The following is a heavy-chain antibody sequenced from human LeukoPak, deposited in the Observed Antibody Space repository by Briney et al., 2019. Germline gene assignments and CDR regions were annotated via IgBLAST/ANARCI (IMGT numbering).Heavy chain of an antibody. CDR2: IYYSGST. CDR3: ARGSLSYDSSGYYRFDY. Sequence: SETLSLTCTVSGGSISSYYWSWIRQPPGKGLEWVGYIYYSGSTNYNPSLKSRVTISVDTSKNQFSLKLSSVTAADTAVYYCARGSLSYDSSGYYRFDYWGQGTLVTVSS. V-gene: IGHV4-59*12. J-gene: IGHJ4*02. D-gene: IGHD3-22*01. CDR1: GGSISSYY.